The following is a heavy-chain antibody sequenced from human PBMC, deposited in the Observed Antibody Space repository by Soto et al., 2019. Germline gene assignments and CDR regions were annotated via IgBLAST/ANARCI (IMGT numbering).Heavy chain of an antibody. CDR1: GFTFSSYS. Sequence: GGSLRLSCAASGFTFSSYSMNWVRQAPGKGLEWVSYISSSSSTIYYADSVKGRFTISRDNAKNTLYLQMNSLRAEDTAVYYCARDITCPLTWIGASGGSCYGHNWFDPWGQGTLVTGSS. CDR3: ARDITCPLTWIGASGGSCYGHNWFDP. CDR2: ISSSSSTI. D-gene: IGHD2-15*01. J-gene: IGHJ5*02. V-gene: IGHV3-48*01.